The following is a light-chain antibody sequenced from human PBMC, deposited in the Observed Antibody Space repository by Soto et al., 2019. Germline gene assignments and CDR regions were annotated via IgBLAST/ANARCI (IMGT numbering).Light chain of an antibody. J-gene: IGLJ2*01. Sequence: QLVLTQPPSVSGAPGQRVTISCTGSSSNIGAGYDVHWYQQLPGTAPKLLIYGNSNRPSGVPDRFSGSKSGTSASLAITGLQAEDDADYYCQSYASSLSGVVFGGGTKLTVL. CDR1: SSNIGAGYD. V-gene: IGLV1-40*01. CDR3: QSYASSLSGVV. CDR2: GNS.